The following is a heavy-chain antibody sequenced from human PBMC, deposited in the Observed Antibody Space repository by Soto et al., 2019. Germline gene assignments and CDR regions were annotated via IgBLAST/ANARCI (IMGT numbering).Heavy chain of an antibody. V-gene: IGHV4-59*11. D-gene: IGHD3-16*01. Sequence: ADTVSLTCTVSGGSISSHYWSWIRQPPGKRLEFIGYIFSVVRTKYNPSLESRVTISVDTSKNQFSLRLTSVAATDTAVYYCARTLDYGHMDVWGKGTTVTVSS. CDR2: IFSVVRT. CDR1: GGSISSHY. CDR3: ARTLDYGHMDV. J-gene: IGHJ6*03.